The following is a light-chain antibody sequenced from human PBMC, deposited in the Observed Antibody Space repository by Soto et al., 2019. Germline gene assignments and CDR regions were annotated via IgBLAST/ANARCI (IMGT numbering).Light chain of an antibody. CDR3: EQLNSYPLT. CDR1: PVISSY. Sequence: IQLTQSPSSLSASVGDRVTITCRASPVISSYLAWYQKKPGKAPKLLIYVASTLQSGVPSRFIGSGSGTDFTLTISSLQPEDFATYYCEQLNSYPLTFCGGTNVEIK. J-gene: IGKJ4*01. CDR2: VAS. V-gene: IGKV1-9*01.